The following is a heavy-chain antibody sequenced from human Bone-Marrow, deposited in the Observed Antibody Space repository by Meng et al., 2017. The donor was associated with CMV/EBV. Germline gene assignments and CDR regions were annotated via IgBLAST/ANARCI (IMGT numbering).Heavy chain of an antibody. CDR3: ARSARYSSGWSVYYYYGMDV. V-gene: IGHV3-11*04. J-gene: IGHJ6*02. CDR1: GSTFSNAW. CDR2: ISSSGSTI. D-gene: IGHD6-19*01. Sequence: GESLKISCAASGSTFSNAWMSWVRQAPGKGLEWLSYISSSGSTIYYADSVKGRFTISRDNAKNSLYLQMNSLRAEDTAVYYCARSARYSSGWSVYYYYGMDVWGQGTTVTVSS.